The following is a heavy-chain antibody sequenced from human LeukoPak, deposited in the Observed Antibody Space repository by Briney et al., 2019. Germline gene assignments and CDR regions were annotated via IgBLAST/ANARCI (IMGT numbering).Heavy chain of an antibody. CDR2: ISSSSSYI. J-gene: IGHJ5*02. CDR1: GFTFSSYS. V-gene: IGHV3-21*01. D-gene: IGHD6-13*01. Sequence: GGSLRLSCAASGFTFSSYSMNWVRQAPGKGLEWVSSISSSSSYIYYADSVKGRFAISRDNAKNSLYLQMNSLRAEDTAVYYCASPGHSSSLEFGLDPWGQGTLVTVSS. CDR3: ASPGHSSSLEFGLDP.